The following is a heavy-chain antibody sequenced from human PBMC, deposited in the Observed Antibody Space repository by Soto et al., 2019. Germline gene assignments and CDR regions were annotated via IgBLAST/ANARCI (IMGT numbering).Heavy chain of an antibody. CDR3: ARDEMVVATGSRTWHYYYGMDV. D-gene: IGHD2-15*01. CDR2: IIPIFGTA. V-gene: IGHV1-69*12. CDR1: GGTFSTYA. Sequence: QVQLVQSGAEVKKPGSSVKVSCKSSGGTFSTYAISWVRQAPGQGLEWMGGIIPIFGTANYAQKVQGRVTIPAGEFTTPAYMELISLRSEATAVYYCARDEMVVATGSRTWHYYYGMDVWGQGTTVTVSS. J-gene: IGHJ6*02.